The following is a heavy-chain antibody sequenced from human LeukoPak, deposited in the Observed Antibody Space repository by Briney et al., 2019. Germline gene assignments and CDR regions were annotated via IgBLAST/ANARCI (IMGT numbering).Heavy chain of an antibody. Sequence: GGSLRLSCAASGFTVSSNYMSWVRQAPGKGLEWVSVIYSGGSTYYADSVKGRFTISRDNSKNTLYLQMNSLRAEDTAVYYCARGPDTIFGVIIRDYGMDVWGQGTTVTVSS. D-gene: IGHD3-3*01. J-gene: IGHJ6*02. CDR2: IYSGGST. CDR1: GFTVSSNY. V-gene: IGHV3-66*01. CDR3: ARGPDTIFGVIIRDYGMDV.